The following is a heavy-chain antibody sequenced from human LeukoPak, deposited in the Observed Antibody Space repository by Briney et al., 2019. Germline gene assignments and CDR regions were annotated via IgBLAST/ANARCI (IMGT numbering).Heavy chain of an antibody. D-gene: IGHD4-23*01. CDR1: GYTFTSYG. CDR2: INTYNGNT. Sequence: ASVKVSCKASGYTFTSYGISWVRQAPGQGLEWMGWINTYNGNTNYTQKVQGRVTMTTDTSTSTAYMELRSLRSDDTAVYYCARDGVRWELPSAFDIWGQGTMVIVSS. V-gene: IGHV1-18*01. CDR3: ARDGVRWELPSAFDI. J-gene: IGHJ3*02.